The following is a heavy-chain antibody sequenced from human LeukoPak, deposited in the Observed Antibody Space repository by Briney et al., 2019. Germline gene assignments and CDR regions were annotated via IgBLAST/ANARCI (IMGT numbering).Heavy chain of an antibody. CDR3: ARSAYDILTGPGSD. V-gene: IGHV3-21*01. J-gene: IGHJ4*02. CDR2: ISSSSSYI. D-gene: IGHD3-9*01. CDR1: GFTFSSYS. Sequence: PGGSLRLSCAASGFTFSSYSMNWVRQAPGKGLEWVSSISSSSSYIYYADSVKGRFTISRDNAKNLLYLQMNGLSAEDTAVYYCARSAYDILTGPGSDWGKGTLVTVSS.